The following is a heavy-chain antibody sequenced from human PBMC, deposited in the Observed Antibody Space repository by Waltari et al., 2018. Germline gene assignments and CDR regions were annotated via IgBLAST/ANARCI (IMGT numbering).Heavy chain of an antibody. J-gene: IGHJ4*02. CDR2: INHSGNT. CDR1: GGSFSYSY. V-gene: IGHV4-34*01. Sequence: QVHLQQWGEGLLKPSATLSLTCAVYGGSFSYSYWSWIRQPPGKGLEWIGEINHSGNTNYNPSLKSRVTTSVDTSKTQFSLKVTSVTAADTAVYYCARRRSLPHPYYFDYWGQGTLVTVSS. CDR3: ARRRSLPHPYYFDY.